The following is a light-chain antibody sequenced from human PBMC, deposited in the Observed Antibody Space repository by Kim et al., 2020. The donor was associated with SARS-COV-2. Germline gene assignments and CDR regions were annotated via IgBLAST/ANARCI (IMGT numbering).Light chain of an antibody. CDR1: SSNIGANT. V-gene: IGLV1-44*01. CDR2: NNN. J-gene: IGLJ1*01. CDR3: AAWDDSMNGLV. Sequence: QSVLTQPPSASETPGQRVTISCSGSSSNIGANTVNWYQQLPGTAPKLLIYNNNQRRSGVPDRFSGSKSGTSASLAISGLQSEDEADYYCAAWDDSMNGLVFGTGTKVTVL.